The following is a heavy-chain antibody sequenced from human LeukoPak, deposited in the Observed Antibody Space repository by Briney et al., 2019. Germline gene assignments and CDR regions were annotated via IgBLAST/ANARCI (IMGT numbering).Heavy chain of an antibody. CDR1: GGSISSSNW. V-gene: IGHV4-4*02. CDR3: ARDGGRDYAVDH. CDR2: IYHSGST. J-gene: IGHJ4*02. D-gene: IGHD4-17*01. Sequence: SETLSLTCAVSGGSISSSNWWSWVRQPPGKGLEWIGEIYHSGSTNYNPSLKSRVTISVDKSKNQFSLRLTSVTAADTAMYYCARDGGRDYAVDHWGQGTLVTVSS.